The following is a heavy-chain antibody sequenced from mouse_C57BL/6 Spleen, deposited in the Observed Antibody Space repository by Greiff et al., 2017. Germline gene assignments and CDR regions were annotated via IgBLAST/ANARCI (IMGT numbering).Heavy chain of an antibody. J-gene: IGHJ2*01. D-gene: IGHD1-3*01. CDR2: IHPNSGST. CDR1: GYTFTSYW. CDR3: ARQVGYYFDY. V-gene: IGHV1-64*01. Sequence: VQLQQSGAELVKPGASVKLSCKASGYTFTSYWMHWVKQRPGQGLEWIGMIHPNSGSTNYNEKFKSKATLTVDKSSSTAYMQLSSLTSEDSAVYYCARQVGYYFDYWGQGTTLTVSS.